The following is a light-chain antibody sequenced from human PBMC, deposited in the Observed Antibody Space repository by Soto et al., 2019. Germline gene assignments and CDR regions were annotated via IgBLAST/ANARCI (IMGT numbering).Light chain of an antibody. V-gene: IGLV2-14*02. CDR2: GVN. Sequence: QSALTQPASVSGSPGQSITISCTGTSSDVGTYNLVSWYQQHPGKAPKLLIYGVNNRPSWVSDRFSGSKSGNTASLTISGLQAEDEGDYYCNSYTSSSTLYVFGTGTKVTVL. CDR1: SSDVGTYNL. J-gene: IGLJ1*01. CDR3: NSYTSSSTLYV.